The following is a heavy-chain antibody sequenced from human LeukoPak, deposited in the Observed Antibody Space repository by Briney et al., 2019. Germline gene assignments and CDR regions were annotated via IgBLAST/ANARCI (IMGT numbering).Heavy chain of an antibody. D-gene: IGHD2-15*01. CDR1: GYTFTGYY. Sequence: ASVKLSCKASGYTFTGYYMHWVRQAPGQGLEWMGWINPNSGGTNYTQTFQGRVTMTRDPSISTAYMELSRLRSDDTAVYYCARGGGVAFINWFDPWGEGTLVSVSS. CDR2: INPNSGGT. V-gene: IGHV1-2*02. J-gene: IGHJ5*02. CDR3: ARGGGVAFINWFDP.